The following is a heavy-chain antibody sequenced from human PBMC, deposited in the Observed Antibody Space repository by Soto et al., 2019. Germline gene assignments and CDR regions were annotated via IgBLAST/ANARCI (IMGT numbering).Heavy chain of an antibody. Sequence: GASVKVSCKASGYTFTSYGISWVRQAPGQGLEWMGWISAYNGNTNYAQKLQGRVTMTTDTSTSTAYMELRSLRSDDTAVYYCARGPAKIPDYSSSYGMDVWGQGAAVTVYS. V-gene: IGHV1-18*01. CDR3: ARGPAKIPDYSSSYGMDV. CDR2: ISAYNGNT. J-gene: IGHJ6*02. D-gene: IGHD2-2*02. CDR1: GYTFTSYG.